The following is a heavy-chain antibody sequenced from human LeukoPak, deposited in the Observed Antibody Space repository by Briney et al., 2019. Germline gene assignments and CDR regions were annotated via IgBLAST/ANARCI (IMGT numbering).Heavy chain of an antibody. CDR1: GFTVGGNY. V-gene: IGHV3-53*01. CDR3: AGGSRWPGLSY. CDR2: IYTAGST. Sequence: GGSLRLSCAASGFTVGGNYMSWVRQAPGKGLEWVSVIYTAGSTYNADSVKGRFTISRDKSKNTLYLQMNTLRAEDTAVYFCAGGSRWPGLSYWGQGTLLTVSS. D-gene: IGHD6-13*01. J-gene: IGHJ4*02.